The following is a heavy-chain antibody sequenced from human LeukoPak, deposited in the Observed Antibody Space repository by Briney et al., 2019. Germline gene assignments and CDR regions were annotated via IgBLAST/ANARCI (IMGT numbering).Heavy chain of an antibody. J-gene: IGHJ4*02. V-gene: IGHV4-38-2*01. Sequence: NPSETLSLTCAVSGYSISSSYYWGWIRQPPGKGLEWIGTIYHSGSTHYNPSLKSRVTLSVDTSKNQFSLTLRSVTAADTAVYYCASLPSNTVTHDYWGQGTLVTVSS. CDR2: IYHSGST. D-gene: IGHD4-11*01. CDR3: ASLPSNTVTHDY. CDR1: GYSISSSYY.